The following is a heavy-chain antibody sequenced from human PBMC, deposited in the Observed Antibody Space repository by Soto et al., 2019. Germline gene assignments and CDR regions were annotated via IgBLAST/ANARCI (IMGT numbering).Heavy chain of an antibody. D-gene: IGHD2-2*01. CDR2: ISGGSTRP. CDR1: GFTFSDYY. J-gene: IGHJ6*02. CDR3: ARSRPYCSSTTCYGYYYGMDV. V-gene: IGHV3-11*06. Sequence: GGSLRLSCAASGFTFSDYYMSWIRQAPGRGLEWVSYISGGSTRPNYADSVKGRFTISRDNAKNSLYLQMNSLRAEDTAVYYCARSRPYCSSTTCYGYYYGMDVWGQGTTVTVSS.